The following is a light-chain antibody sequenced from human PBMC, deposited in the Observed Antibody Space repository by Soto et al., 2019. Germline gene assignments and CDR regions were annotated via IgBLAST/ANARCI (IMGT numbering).Light chain of an antibody. J-gene: IGKJ4*01. V-gene: IGKV3-20*01. CDR1: QSVSSSY. CDR3: QQYFTSPLT. Sequence: EIVLTHSQGTLSLSPCERAALSFSASQSVSSSYLAWYQQKPGQAPRLLIYGASSRATGIPDRFSGGGSGTDFTLTISRLEPEDFAMYYCQQYFTSPLTFGGGTKVDNK. CDR2: GAS.